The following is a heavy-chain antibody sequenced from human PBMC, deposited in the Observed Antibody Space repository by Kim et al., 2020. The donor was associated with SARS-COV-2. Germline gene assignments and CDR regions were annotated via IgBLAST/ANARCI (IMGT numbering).Heavy chain of an antibody. CDR2: ISSSSSYI. CDR1: GFTFSSYS. CDR3: ASWPWYGYYYDSRSYFDY. V-gene: IGHV3-21*01. Sequence: GGSLRLSCAASGFTFSSYSMNWVRQAPGKGLEWVSSISSSSSYIYYADSVKGRFTISRDNAKNSLYLQMNSLRAEDTAVYYCASWPWYGYYYDSRSYFDYWGQGTLVTVSS. D-gene: IGHD3-22*01. J-gene: IGHJ4*02.